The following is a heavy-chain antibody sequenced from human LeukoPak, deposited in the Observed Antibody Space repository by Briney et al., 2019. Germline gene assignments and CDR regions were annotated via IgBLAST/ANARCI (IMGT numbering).Heavy chain of an antibody. Sequence: GGSLRLSCAASGFTFDDYAMHWVRQAPGKGLEWVSAISGSGGSTYYADSVKGRFTISRDNSKNTLYLQMNSLRAEDTAVYYCANLYYDILTGYYRRTLNYWGQGTLVTVSS. J-gene: IGHJ4*02. CDR3: ANLYYDILTGYYRRTLNY. CDR1: GFTFDDYA. D-gene: IGHD3-9*01. CDR2: ISGSGGST. V-gene: IGHV3-23*01.